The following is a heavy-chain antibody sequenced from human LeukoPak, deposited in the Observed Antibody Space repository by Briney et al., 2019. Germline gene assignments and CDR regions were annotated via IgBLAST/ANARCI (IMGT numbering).Heavy chain of an antibody. V-gene: IGHV4-59*08. D-gene: IGHD3-22*01. J-gene: IGHJ4*02. CDR2: IYYSGST. CDR3: ACVNYDSSGPYSPW. Sequence: SETLSLTCTVSGVSISSYYWSWIRQPPGKGLEWIGYIYYSGSTNYNPSLKSRVTISVDTSKNQFSLKLSSVTAADTAVYYCACVNYDSSGPYSPWWGQGTLVTVSS. CDR1: GVSISSYY.